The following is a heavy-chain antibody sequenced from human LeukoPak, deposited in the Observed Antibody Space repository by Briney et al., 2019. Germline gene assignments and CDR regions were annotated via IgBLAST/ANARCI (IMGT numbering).Heavy chain of an antibody. J-gene: IGHJ4*02. D-gene: IGHD3-10*01. Sequence: PGGSLKLSCAASGFTFIRYSMNWARQAPGKGLEWVSSITRSSSSIYYADSEKGRFTISRDNAKNSLYLQMNSLRAEDTAMYYCARDRGYYDSGRYVPLDYWGQGTLVTVSS. CDR3: ARDRGYYDSGRYVPLDY. V-gene: IGHV3-21*01. CDR1: GFTFIRYS. CDR2: ITRSSSSI.